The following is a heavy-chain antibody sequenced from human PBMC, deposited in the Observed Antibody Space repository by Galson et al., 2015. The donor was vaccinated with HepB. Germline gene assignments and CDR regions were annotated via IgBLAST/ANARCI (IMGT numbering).Heavy chain of an antibody. CDR1: GGSISSSSYY. Sequence: SETLSLTCTVSGGSISSSSYYWGWIRQPPGKGLEWIGSIYYSGSTYYNPSLKSRVTISVDTSKNQFSLKLSSVTAADTAVYYCARETGRMAQQQLVRGGDYWGQGTLVTVSS. J-gene: IGHJ4*02. D-gene: IGHD6-13*01. CDR3: ARETGRMAQQQLVRGGDY. V-gene: IGHV4-39*02. CDR2: IYYSGST.